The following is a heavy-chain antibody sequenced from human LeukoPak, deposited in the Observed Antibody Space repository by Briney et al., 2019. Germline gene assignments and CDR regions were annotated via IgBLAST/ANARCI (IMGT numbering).Heavy chain of an antibody. J-gene: IGHJ5*02. V-gene: IGHV3-23*01. CDR3: ARCVTGWPNWFAP. D-gene: IGHD6-19*01. CDR1: GLTFSSHW. Sequence: GGSLRLSCAASGLTFSSHWMHWVRQAPGKGLEWVATIHYIRDGPYYADSVEGRFTISRDDSKNTVYLQMNSLRVEDTAIYYCARCVTGWPNWFAPWGQGTLVTVSS. CDR2: IHYIRDGP.